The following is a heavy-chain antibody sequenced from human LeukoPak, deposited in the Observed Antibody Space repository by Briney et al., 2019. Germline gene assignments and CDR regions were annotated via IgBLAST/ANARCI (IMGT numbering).Heavy chain of an antibody. Sequence: PGGSLRPSCAASGFTFSSYSMNWVRQAPGKGLEWVSSISSSSSYIYYADSVKGRFTISRDNAKNSLYLQMNSLRAEDTAVYYCASQDYGDYPLVVDYWGQGTLVTVSS. J-gene: IGHJ4*02. CDR3: ASQDYGDYPLVVDY. CDR2: ISSSSSYI. V-gene: IGHV3-21*01. D-gene: IGHD4-17*01. CDR1: GFTFSSYS.